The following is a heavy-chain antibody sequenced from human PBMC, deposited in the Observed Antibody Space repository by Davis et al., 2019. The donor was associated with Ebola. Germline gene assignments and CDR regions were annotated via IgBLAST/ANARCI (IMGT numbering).Heavy chain of an antibody. CDR3: AREVVVPAASLDY. CDR2: INAGNGNT. J-gene: IGHJ4*02. V-gene: IGHV1-3*01. CDR1: GYTFTSYA. Sequence: ASVKVSCKASGYTFTSYAMHWVRQAPGQRLEWMGWINAGNGNTKYSQKFQGRVTITRDTSASTAYMELGSLRSEDTAVYYCAREVVVPAASLDYWGQGTLVTVSS. D-gene: IGHD2-2*01.